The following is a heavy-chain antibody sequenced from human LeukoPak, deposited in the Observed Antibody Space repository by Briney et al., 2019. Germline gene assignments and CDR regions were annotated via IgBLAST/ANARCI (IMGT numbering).Heavy chain of an antibody. D-gene: IGHD5-18*01. CDR1: GFTFSSYA. CDR2: ISGSGGST. Sequence: GGSLRLSCAASGFTFSSYAMSWVRQAPGEGLEWVSAISGSGGSTYYADSVKGRFTISRDNSKNTLYLQMNSLRAEGTAVYYCAKDYGYSYGYNWFDPWGQGTLVTVSS. J-gene: IGHJ5*02. CDR3: AKDYGYSYGYNWFDP. V-gene: IGHV3-23*01.